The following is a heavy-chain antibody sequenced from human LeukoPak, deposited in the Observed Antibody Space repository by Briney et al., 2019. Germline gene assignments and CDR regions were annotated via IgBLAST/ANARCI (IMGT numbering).Heavy chain of an antibody. J-gene: IGHJ3*02. CDR3: ARPTGTLDAFDI. D-gene: IGHD1-1*01. CDR2: INWNGVST. CDR1: GFTFDDYG. V-gene: IGHV3-20*04. Sequence: GGSLRLSCAASGFTFDDYGMSWVRQAPGKGLEWVSGINWNGVSTGYADSVKGRFTISRDNAKNSLYLQMNSLRAEDTALYYCARPTGTLDAFDIWGQGTMVTVSS.